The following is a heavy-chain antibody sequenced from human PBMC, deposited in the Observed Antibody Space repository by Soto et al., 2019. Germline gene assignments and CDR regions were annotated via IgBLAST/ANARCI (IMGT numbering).Heavy chain of an antibody. J-gene: IGHJ4*02. Sequence: QVQLVESGGGVVQPGKSLKLSCAASGFPFSAYGMHWVRQAPGKGLEWLAVISHDGSRNYDADSVKGRFTISRDNSKNTLYLQLNGLRPDDTAVYYCAKGLEKLDSWGQGALVTVSS. CDR2: ISHDGSRN. CDR3: AKGLEKLDS. CDR1: GFPFSAYG. D-gene: IGHD3-3*01. V-gene: IGHV3-30*18.